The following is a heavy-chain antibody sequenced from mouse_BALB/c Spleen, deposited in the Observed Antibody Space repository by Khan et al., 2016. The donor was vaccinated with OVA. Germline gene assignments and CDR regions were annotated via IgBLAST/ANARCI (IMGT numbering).Heavy chain of an antibody. V-gene: IGHV3-2*02. J-gene: IGHJ2*01. CDR3: ARGNYYGYYVDY. D-gene: IGHD1-1*01. Sequence: EVQLLETGPGLVKPSQSLSLTCTVTGYSITSGYAWNWIRQFPGNKLEWMGYISYSGVTSYTPSLKSRISITRDTSKNQFFLQLNSVTTEDTATYYCARGNYYGYYVDYWGQGTTLTVSS. CDR2: ISYSGVT. CDR1: GYSITSGYA.